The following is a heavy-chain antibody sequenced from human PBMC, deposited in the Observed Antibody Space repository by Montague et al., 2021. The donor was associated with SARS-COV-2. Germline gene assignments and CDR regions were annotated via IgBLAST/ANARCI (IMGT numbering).Heavy chain of an antibody. J-gene: IGHJ4*02. CDR2: ISPYTGDT. Sequence: SVKVSCKASGYTFTNYGVHWVRQAHGQGLEWMGFISPYTGDTHFAQKFLGRVTLTTDSSTSTTYMDLRNLRSDDTAIYYCARLSYDFWSGSIDYWGQGTLVTVSS. V-gene: IGHV1-18*01. CDR1: GYTFTNYG. D-gene: IGHD3-3*01. CDR3: ARLSYDFWSGSIDY.